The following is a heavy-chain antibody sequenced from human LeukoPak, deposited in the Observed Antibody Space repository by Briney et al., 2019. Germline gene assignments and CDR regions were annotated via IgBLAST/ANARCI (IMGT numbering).Heavy chain of an antibody. CDR2: IIPILGIA. V-gene: IGHV1-69*04. J-gene: IGHJ4*02. D-gene: IGHD2-2*02. CDR3: LFVVVPAAIFHY. Sequence: SVKVSCKASGGTFSSYAISWVRQAPGQGLEWMGRIIPILGIASYAQKFQGRVTITADKSTSTAYMELSSLRSEDTAVYYCLFVVVPAAIFHYWGQGTLVTVSS. CDR1: GGTFSSYA.